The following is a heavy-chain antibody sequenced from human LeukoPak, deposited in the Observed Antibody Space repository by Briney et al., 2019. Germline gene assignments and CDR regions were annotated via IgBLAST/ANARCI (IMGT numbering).Heavy chain of an antibody. CDR2: ISGSSGST. CDR3: AKIRGYYDSSGYLPFFDY. Sequence: GGSLRLSCAASGFTFSRNAMNWVRQAPGKGLEWVSAISGSSGSTYYADSVKGRFTISRDNSKNTLYLQMNSLRAEDTAVYYCAKIRGYYDSSGYLPFFDYWGQGTLVTVSS. CDR1: GFTFSRNA. V-gene: IGHV3-23*01. D-gene: IGHD3-22*01. J-gene: IGHJ4*02.